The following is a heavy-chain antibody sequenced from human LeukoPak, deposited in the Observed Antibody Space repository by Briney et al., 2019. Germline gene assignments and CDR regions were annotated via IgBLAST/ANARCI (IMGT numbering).Heavy chain of an antibody. J-gene: IGHJ4*02. Sequence: SETLSLTCTVSGASISSGYWNWIRQPPGKGLEWIGRVYHSGSTNYNPSLKSRVTISVDTSKNQFSLKLSSVTAADTAVYYCARAGNYYYSSGYYSHFDYWGQGTLVTVSS. CDR2: VYHSGST. V-gene: IGHV4-59*01. CDR1: GASISSGY. CDR3: ARAGNYYYSSGYYSHFDY. D-gene: IGHD3-22*01.